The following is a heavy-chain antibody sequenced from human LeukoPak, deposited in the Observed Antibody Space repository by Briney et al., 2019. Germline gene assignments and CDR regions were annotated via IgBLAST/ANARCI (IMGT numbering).Heavy chain of an antibody. CDR3: AREDGSYDYYGMDV. Sequence: GGSLRLSCAASGFTVSSNYMSWVRQAPGKGLEWVSVIYSGGSTYYADSVKGRFTISRDNSKNTLYLQMNSLRAEDTAVYYCAREDGSYDYYGMDVWGKGTTVTVSS. J-gene: IGHJ6*04. CDR2: IYSGGST. V-gene: IGHV3-53*01. CDR1: GFTVSSNY. D-gene: IGHD5-18*01.